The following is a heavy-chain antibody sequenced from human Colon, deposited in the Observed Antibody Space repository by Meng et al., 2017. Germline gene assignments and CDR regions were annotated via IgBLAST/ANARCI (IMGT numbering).Heavy chain of an antibody. Sequence: QVQLVESGGGVVQSGRSLRLPCAASGFTFSSYGMHWVRQAPGKGLEWVAVIGYDGSHAYYADSVKGRFTISRDNSKNTLYLQLSNLRAEDTAVYYCARDMLFRYSDFADFDYWGQGTLVTVSS. CDR3: ARDMLFRYSDFADFDY. CDR2: IGYDGSHA. V-gene: IGHV3-33*01. CDR1: GFTFSSYG. J-gene: IGHJ4*02. D-gene: IGHD4-11*01.